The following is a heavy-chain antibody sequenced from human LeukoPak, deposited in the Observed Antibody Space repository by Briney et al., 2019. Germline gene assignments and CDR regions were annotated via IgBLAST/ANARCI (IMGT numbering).Heavy chain of an antibody. CDR2: ISAYSGNT. V-gene: IGHV1-18*01. CDR3: ARPGSSYYYYYMDV. CDR1: GYTFTSYG. J-gene: IGHJ6*03. Sequence: ASVKVSCKASGYTFTSYGISWVRQAPGQGLEWMGWISAYSGNTNYAQKLQGRVTMTTDTSTSTAYMELRSLRSDDTAVYYCARPGSSYYYYYMDVWGKGTTVTVSS. D-gene: IGHD1-26*01.